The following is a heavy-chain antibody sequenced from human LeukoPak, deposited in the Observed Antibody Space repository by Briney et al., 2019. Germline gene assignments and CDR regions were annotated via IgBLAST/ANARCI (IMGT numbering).Heavy chain of an antibody. CDR2: IYSGGST. D-gene: IGHD6-13*01. V-gene: IGHV3-53*01. J-gene: IGHJ4*02. CDR3: ARDPYSNTWSHYFDY. Sequence: PGGSLRLSCAASGFTVRSNYMSWVRQAPGKGLEWVSVIYSGGSTYYADSVKGRFTISRDNSKNTLYLQMNSLRAEDTAEYYCARDPYSNTWSHYFDYWGQGTLVTVSS. CDR1: GFTVRSNY.